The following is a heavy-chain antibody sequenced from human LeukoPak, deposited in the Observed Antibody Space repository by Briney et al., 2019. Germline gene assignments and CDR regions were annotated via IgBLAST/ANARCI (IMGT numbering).Heavy chain of an antibody. Sequence: GASVKVSCKASGGTFSSYTISWVRQAPGQGLEWMGGIIPISGTANYAQKFQGRVTITADESTSTAYMELSSLRSEDTAVYYCAREGDSSGPDFEYWGQGALVTVSS. J-gene: IGHJ4*02. CDR2: IIPISGTA. D-gene: IGHD3-22*01. CDR1: GGTFSSYT. CDR3: AREGDSSGPDFEY. V-gene: IGHV1-69*13.